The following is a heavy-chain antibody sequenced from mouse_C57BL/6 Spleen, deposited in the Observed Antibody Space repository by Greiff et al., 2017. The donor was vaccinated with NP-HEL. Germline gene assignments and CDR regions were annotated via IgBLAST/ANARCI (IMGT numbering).Heavy chain of an antibody. CDR1: GFSLTSYA. CDR3: ARKEGYYFDY. Sequence: VQLQESGPGLVAPSQSLSITCTVSGFSLTSYAISWVRQPPGQGLEWLGVIWTGGGTNYYSALISRLRISKDNSKSHVFLKMNSLQTDATARYYCARKEGYYFDYWGQGTTLTVSS. V-gene: IGHV2-9-1*01. CDR2: IWTGGGT. J-gene: IGHJ2*01.